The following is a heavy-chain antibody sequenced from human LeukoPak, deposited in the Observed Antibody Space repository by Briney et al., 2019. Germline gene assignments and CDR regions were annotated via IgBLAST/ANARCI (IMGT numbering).Heavy chain of an antibody. V-gene: IGHV1-69*06. Sequence: GASVKVSCKASGGTFSSYAISWVRQAPGQGLEWMGGIIPIFGTANYAQKSQGRVTITADKSTSTAYMELSSLRSEDTAVYYCARYTLTADSYGYFYWGQGTLSPSPQ. CDR1: GGTFSSYA. CDR2: IIPIFGTA. J-gene: IGHJ4*02. D-gene: IGHD5-18*01. CDR3: ARYTLTADSYGYFY.